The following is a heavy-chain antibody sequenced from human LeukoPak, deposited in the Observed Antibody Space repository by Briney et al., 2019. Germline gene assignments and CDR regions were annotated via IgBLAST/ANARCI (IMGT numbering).Heavy chain of an antibody. CDR3: ARDFVGVVVNAFDI. V-gene: IGHV4-59*12. J-gene: IGHJ3*02. CDR1: GGSISSYY. D-gene: IGHD2-15*01. CDR2: IYYSGST. Sequence: SETLSLTCTVSGGSISSYYWSWIRQPPGKGLEWIGYIYYSGSTYYNPSLKSRVTISVDTSRNQFSLKLSSVTAADTAVYYCARDFVGVVVNAFDIWGQGTMVTVSS.